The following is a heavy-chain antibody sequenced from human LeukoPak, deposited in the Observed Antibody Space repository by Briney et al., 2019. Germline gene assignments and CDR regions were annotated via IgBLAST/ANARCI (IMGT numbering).Heavy chain of an antibody. D-gene: IGHD3-10*01. V-gene: IGHV4-59*01. CDR2: IYYSGST. Sequence: SETLSLTCTVSGGSISSYYWSWIRQPPGKGLEWIGYIYYSGSTNYNPSLKSRVTISVDTSKNQFPLKLSSVTAADTAVYYCARAAPWFGEFDAFDIWGQGTMVTVSS. J-gene: IGHJ3*02. CDR1: GGSISSYY. CDR3: ARAAPWFGEFDAFDI.